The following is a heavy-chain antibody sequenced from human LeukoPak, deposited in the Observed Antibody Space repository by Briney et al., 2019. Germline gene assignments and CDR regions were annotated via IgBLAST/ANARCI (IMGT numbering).Heavy chain of an antibody. J-gene: IGHJ4*02. CDR1: GYTFTRYG. D-gene: IGHD2-2*01. V-gene: IGHV1-18*01. CDR2: ISAYNGNT. Sequence: ASVKVPCKASGYTFTRYGISWVTQAPGQGLEGMGWISAYNGNTKYAQMLQERVTMNTESSTSTAYMEVRSLRSDDTAVYYCARASSHSPALNWGQGTLVTVSS. CDR3: ARASSHSPALN.